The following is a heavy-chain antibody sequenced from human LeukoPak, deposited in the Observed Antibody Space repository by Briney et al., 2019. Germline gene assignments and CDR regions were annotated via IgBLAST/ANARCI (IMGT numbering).Heavy chain of an antibody. D-gene: IGHD6-13*01. CDR3: ARDGIPTTDSSSWYYYYGMDV. Sequence: RGSLRLSCAASGFTFSSYGMHWVRQAPGKGLEWVAVIWYDGSNKYYADSVKGRFTISRDNSKNTLYLQMNSLRAEDTAVYYCARDGIPTTDSSSWYYYYGMDVWGQGTTVTVSS. V-gene: IGHV3-33*01. J-gene: IGHJ6*02. CDR1: GFTFSSYG. CDR2: IWYDGSNK.